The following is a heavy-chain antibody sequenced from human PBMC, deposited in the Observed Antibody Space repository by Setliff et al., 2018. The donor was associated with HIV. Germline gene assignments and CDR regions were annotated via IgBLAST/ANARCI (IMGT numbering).Heavy chain of an antibody. CDR3: ARGGTSSNWFDP. J-gene: IGHJ5*02. D-gene: IGHD1-26*01. Sequence: SETLSLTCTVSGGSISSSSYYWGWIRQPPGKGLEWIGSIYNSEMINYNPSLKSRVSMSLDTSKNQFSLKLTSVTAADTAEYYCARGGTSSNWFDPWGQGTLVTVSS. V-gene: IGHV4-39*07. CDR1: GGSISSSSYY. CDR2: IYNSEMI.